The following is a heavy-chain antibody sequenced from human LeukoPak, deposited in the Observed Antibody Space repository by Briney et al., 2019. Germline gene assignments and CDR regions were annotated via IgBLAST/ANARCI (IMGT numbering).Heavy chain of an antibody. CDR1: GGSFSGYY. V-gene: IGHV4-34*01. J-gene: IGHJ5*02. CDR3: ARTRGSSSWYFLSSFDP. Sequence: SETLSLTCAVYGGSFSGYYWSWIRQPPGKGLEWIGEINHSGSTNYNPSLKSRVTISVDTSKNQFSLKLSSVTAADTAVYYCARTRGSSSWYFLSSFDPWGQGTLVTVSS. CDR2: INHSGST. D-gene: IGHD6-13*01.